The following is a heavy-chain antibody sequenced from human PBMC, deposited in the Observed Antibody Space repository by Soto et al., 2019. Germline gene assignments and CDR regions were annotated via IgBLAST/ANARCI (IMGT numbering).Heavy chain of an antibody. D-gene: IGHD2-2*01. CDR1: GGSISSGYYY. V-gene: IGHV4-30-4*01. CDR3: RSSTSCYDESCVDV. Sequence: TLSLTCSVSGGSISSGYYYWSWIRQPPGKGLERIGNIYYSGSTHYNTSLKSRVTISVDTSKNHFSLELSSVTAADTAIYYCRSSTSCYDESCVDVWGQGTMVTVSS. CDR2: IYYSGST. J-gene: IGHJ6*02.